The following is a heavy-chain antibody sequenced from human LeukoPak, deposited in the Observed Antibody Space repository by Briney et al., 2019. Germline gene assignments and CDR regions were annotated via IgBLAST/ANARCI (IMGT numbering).Heavy chain of an antibody. D-gene: IGHD6-19*01. J-gene: IGHJ4*02. V-gene: IGHV3-23*01. CDR2: ISGSGGST. Sequence: GGSLRLSCAASGFTFSSYAMSWVRQAPGKGLGWVSAISGSGGSTYYADSVKGRFTISRDNSKNTLYLQMNSLRAEDTAVYYCAKVKQWLVIQAFDYWGQGTLVTVSS. CDR1: GFTFSSYA. CDR3: AKVKQWLVIQAFDY.